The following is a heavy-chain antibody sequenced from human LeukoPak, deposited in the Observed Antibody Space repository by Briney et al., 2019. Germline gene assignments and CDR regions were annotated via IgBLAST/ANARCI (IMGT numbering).Heavy chain of an antibody. D-gene: IGHD1-1*01. CDR1: GGSISSYY. CDR2: IYYSGST. Sequence: SETLSLTCTVSGGSISSYYWSWIRQPXXXXLEWIGYIYYSGSTNYNPSLKSRVTISVDTSKNQFSLKLSSVTAADTAVYYCARHRQRAFDIWGQGTMVTVSS. CDR3: ARHRQRAFDI. V-gene: IGHV4-59*08. J-gene: IGHJ3*02.